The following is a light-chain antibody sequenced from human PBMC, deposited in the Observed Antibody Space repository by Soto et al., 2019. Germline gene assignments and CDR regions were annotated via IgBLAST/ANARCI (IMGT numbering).Light chain of an antibody. J-gene: IGKJ1*01. CDR2: GAS. CDR3: QQYGSSAWT. CDR1: QSVSSSY. V-gene: IGKV3-20*01. Sequence: EIVLTQSPGPLSLSPGERATLSCRASQSVSSSYLAWYQQKSGQTPRLLIYGASSRATGIPDRFSGSGSGTDFTLTISTLEPEDFAVYYCQQYGSSAWTFGQGTKVEIK.